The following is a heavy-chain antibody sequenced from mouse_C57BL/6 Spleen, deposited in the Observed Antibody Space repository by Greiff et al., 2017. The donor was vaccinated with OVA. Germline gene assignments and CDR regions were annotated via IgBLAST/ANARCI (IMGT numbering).Heavy chain of an antibody. CDR1: GFSLTSYG. J-gene: IGHJ3*01. D-gene: IGHD1-1*01. CDR2: IWSGGST. CDR3: ARNVITTVVAPFAY. V-gene: IGHV2-2*01. Sequence: VQRVESGPGLVQPSQSLSITCTVSGFSLTSYGVHWVRQSPGKGLEWLGVIWSGGSTDYNAAFISRLSISKDNSKSQVFFKMNSLQADDTAIYYWARNVITTVVAPFAYWGQGTLVTVSA.